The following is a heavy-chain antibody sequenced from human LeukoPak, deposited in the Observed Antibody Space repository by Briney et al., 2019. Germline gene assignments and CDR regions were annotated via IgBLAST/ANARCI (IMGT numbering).Heavy chain of an antibody. J-gene: IGHJ2*01. V-gene: IGHV4-39*07. Sequence: PSETLSLTCTVSGGSISSSSYYWGWIRQPPRKGLEWIGNVYYSGSTYYNPSLKSRVTISIDTSKNQFSLKLSSMTAADTAVYYCARVGGGPRHFDLWGRGTLVTVSS. D-gene: IGHD4-23*01. CDR2: VYYSGST. CDR3: ARVGGGPRHFDL. CDR1: GGSISSSSYY.